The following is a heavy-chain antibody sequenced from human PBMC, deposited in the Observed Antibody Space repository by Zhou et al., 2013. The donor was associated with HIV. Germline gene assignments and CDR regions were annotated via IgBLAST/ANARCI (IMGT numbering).Heavy chain of an antibody. V-gene: IGHV1-69*05. Sequence: QVQVVQSGAEVKKPGSSVKVSCKASGGTFSNYAISWVRQARGQGLEWIGGIIPVFGTLNYSQKFQGRVTISTDESKSTAYMELSSLRSEDTAVYYCARGAHYYDSSGYYFDAFDIWGQGTMVTVSS. CDR1: GGTFSNYA. J-gene: IGHJ3*02. CDR2: IIPVFGTL. D-gene: IGHD3-22*01. CDR3: ARGAHYYDSSGYYFDAFDI.